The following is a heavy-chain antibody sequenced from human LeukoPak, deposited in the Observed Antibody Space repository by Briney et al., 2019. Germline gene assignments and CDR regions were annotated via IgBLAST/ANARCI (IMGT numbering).Heavy chain of an antibody. D-gene: IGHD1-26*01. J-gene: IGHJ6*03. CDR2: IYYSGST. CDR3: ARVRREPTMTPLYYYYMDV. CDR1: GGSISSGGYY. Sequence: SQTLSLTCTVSGGSISSGGYYWSWIRQHPGNGLEWIGYIYYSGSTYYNPSLKSRVTISVDTSKNQFSLKLSSVTAADTAVYYCARVRREPTMTPLYYYYMDVWGKGTTVTVSS. V-gene: IGHV4-31*03.